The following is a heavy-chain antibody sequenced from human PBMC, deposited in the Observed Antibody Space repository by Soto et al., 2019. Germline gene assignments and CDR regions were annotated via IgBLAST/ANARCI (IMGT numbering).Heavy chain of an antibody. J-gene: IGHJ4*02. CDR2: IYHSGTT. CDR3: AREASGYSGYHLGPIDY. V-gene: IGHV4-30-2*01. CDR1: GGSISSGGYS. Sequence: SETLSLTFAVSGGSISSGGYSWSWIRQPPGKGLEWIGYIYHSGTTYYNPSLKSRVTISVDRSKNQFSLKLSSVTAADTAVYYCAREASGYSGYHLGPIDYWGQGTLVTVSS. D-gene: IGHD5-12*01.